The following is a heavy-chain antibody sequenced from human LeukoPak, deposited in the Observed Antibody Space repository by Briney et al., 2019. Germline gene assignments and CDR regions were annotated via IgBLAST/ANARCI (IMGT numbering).Heavy chain of an antibody. J-gene: IGHJ6*02. CDR2: ISSSGGRT. Sequence: PGGSLRLSCSASGFTFSSYAMHWVRQAPGKGLEYVSAISSSGGRTYYADSVRGRFTISRDNSKNTLYLQMSSLRAEDTAVYYCVKAVGAKGDYYYYYGMDVWGRGTTVTVSS. D-gene: IGHD1-26*01. CDR1: GFTFSSYA. V-gene: IGHV3-64D*09. CDR3: VKAVGAKGDYYYYYGMDV.